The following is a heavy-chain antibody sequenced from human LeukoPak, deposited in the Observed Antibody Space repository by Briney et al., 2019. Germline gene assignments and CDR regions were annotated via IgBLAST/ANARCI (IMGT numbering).Heavy chain of an antibody. V-gene: IGHV3-73*01. Sequence: QAGGSLRLSCAASGFTFSGSAMHWVRQASGKGLEWVGRIRSKANSYATAYAASVKGRFTISRDDSKNTAYLQMNSLKTEDTAVYYCTREYSSSWYHGGPRWRLPYYFDYWGQGTLVTVSS. CDR3: TREYSSSWYHGGPRWRLPYYFDY. J-gene: IGHJ4*02. CDR2: IRSKANSYAT. D-gene: IGHD6-13*01. CDR1: GFTFSGSA.